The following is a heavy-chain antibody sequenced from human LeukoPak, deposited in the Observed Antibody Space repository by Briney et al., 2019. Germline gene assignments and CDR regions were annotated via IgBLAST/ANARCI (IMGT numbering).Heavy chain of an antibody. CDR1: GFTFSSYE. V-gene: IGHV3-48*03. D-gene: IGHD2-2*01. CDR2: ISSSGSTI. J-gene: IGHJ4*02. Sequence: GGSLRLSCAASGFTFSSYEMNWVRQAPGKGLEWVSYISSSGSTIYYADSVKGRFTISRDNAKNSLYLQMNSLRAEDTAVYYCAKDGGRVPAAIFWDYWGQGTLVTVSS. CDR3: AKDGGRVPAAIFWDY.